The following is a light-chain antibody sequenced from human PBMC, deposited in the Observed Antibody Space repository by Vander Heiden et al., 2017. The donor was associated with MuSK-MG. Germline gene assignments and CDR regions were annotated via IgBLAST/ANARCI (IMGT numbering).Light chain of an antibody. CDR2: DVS. Sequence: SALTQPASVSGSPGQSLTVSSTGTSSDVGGYNYVSWYQQHPGKAPKLMIYDVSNRPSGVANRFSGSKSGNTASLTISGLQAEDEADYYCSSYTSSSTLVVFGGGTKLTVL. CDR3: SSYTSSSTLVV. V-gene: IGLV2-14*03. J-gene: IGLJ2*01. CDR1: SSDVGGYNY.